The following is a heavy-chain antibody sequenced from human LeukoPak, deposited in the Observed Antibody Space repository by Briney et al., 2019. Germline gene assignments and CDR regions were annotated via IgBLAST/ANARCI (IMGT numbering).Heavy chain of an antibody. CDR2: INHSGST. CDR3: ARLRNLYYYDSSGYEIDY. J-gene: IGHJ4*02. V-gene: IGHV4-34*01. Sequence: SETLSLTCAVYGGSFSGYYWSWIRQPPGKGLEWIGEINHSGSTNYNPSLKSRVTISVDTSKNQFSLKLSSVTAADTAVYYCARLRNLYYYDSSGYEIDYWGQGTLVTVSS. CDR1: GGSFSGYY. D-gene: IGHD3-22*01.